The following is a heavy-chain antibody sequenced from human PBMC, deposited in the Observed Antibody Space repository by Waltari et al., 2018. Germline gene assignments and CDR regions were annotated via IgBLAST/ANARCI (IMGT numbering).Heavy chain of an antibody. CDR1: GFTFSAFP. D-gene: IGHD6-19*01. V-gene: IGHV3-23*04. CDR2: ISQIATNT. CDR3: AGSVRAGADAFDV. J-gene: IGHJ3*01. Sequence: EEQLVESGGGLVQPGGSLRLSCVASGFTFSAFPLSWVRQAPGRRVEWVSGISQIATNTAYADSGKGRFTVSRDNSKNTVYLEMNRLADDDTAIYFCAGSVRAGADAFDVWGQGTVVTVSS.